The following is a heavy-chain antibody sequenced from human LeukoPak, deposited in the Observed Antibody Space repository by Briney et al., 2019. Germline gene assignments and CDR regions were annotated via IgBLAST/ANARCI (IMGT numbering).Heavy chain of an antibody. Sequence: PGGSLRLSCAASGFTLRNYAMSWVRQAPGKGLEWVSSIGAGDKYTYYGDSVKGRFTISRDNAKNSVYLQMNSLRAEDTAVYYCARDNWNYVAFDIWGQGTMVTVSS. J-gene: IGHJ3*02. V-gene: IGHV3-21*01. CDR2: IGAGDKYT. CDR3: ARDNWNYVAFDI. CDR1: GFTLRNYA. D-gene: IGHD1-7*01.